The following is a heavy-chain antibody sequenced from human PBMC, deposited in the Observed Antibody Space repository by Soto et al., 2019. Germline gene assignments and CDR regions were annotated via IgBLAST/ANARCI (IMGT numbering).Heavy chain of an antibody. CDR2: ISAHNGNT. V-gene: IGHV1-18*01. D-gene: IGHD1-1*01. J-gene: IGHJ4*02. Sequence: QVHLVQSGAEVKKSGASVKVSCKGSGYDFTTYGITWVRQARGQGLEWMAWISAHNGNTDYAQKLQGRVTVTRDTSTSTAYMELRSLRSDDTAVYYCARGRYGDYWGQGALVTVSS. CDR1: GYDFTTYG. CDR3: ARGRYGDY.